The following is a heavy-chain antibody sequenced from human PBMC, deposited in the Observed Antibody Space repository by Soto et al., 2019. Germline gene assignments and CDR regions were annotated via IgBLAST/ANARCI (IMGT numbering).Heavy chain of an antibody. CDR3: VSQRTTVPTQAYFDY. D-gene: IGHD4-17*01. CDR1: GGSVTNSSYY. V-gene: IGHV4-39*01. J-gene: IGHJ4*02. CDR2: VYYRGRS. Sequence: SETLSLTCTVSGGSVTNSSYYWGWIRQSPGKGVEWIGGVYYRGRSYSKSSVKSPVTISVDTSKNRFSLSLISVTASDTAVYFCVSQRTTVPTQAYFDYWGPGALVTVSS.